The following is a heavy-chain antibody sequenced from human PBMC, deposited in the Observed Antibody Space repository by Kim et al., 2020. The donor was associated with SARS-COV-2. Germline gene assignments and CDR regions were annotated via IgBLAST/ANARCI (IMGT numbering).Heavy chain of an antibody. V-gene: IGHV1-69*13. CDR1: GGTFSSYA. Sequence: SVKVSCKASGGTFSSYAISWVRQAPGQGLEWMGGIIPIFGTANYAQKFQGRVTITADESTSTAYMELSSLRSEDTAVYYCARPTYYYGSGKGPGVGMDVWGQGTTVTVSS. J-gene: IGHJ6*02. CDR2: IIPIFGTA. CDR3: ARPTYYYGSGKGPGVGMDV. D-gene: IGHD3-10*01.